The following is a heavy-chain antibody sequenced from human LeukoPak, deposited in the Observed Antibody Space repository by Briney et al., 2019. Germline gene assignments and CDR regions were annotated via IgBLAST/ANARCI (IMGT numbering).Heavy chain of an antibody. CDR3: ARDQSSGWATHYYYYYGMDV. CDR2: XXXXXXNT. J-gene: IGHJ6*02. Sequence: GASVKVSCKASGYTFTSYGISWVRQAPGXGLXXXXXXXXXXXNTNYAQKLQGRVTMTTDTSTSTAYMELRSLRSDDTAVYYCARDQSSGWATHYYYYYGMDVWGQGTTVTVS. D-gene: IGHD6-19*01. CDR1: GYTFTSYG. V-gene: IGHV1-18*01.